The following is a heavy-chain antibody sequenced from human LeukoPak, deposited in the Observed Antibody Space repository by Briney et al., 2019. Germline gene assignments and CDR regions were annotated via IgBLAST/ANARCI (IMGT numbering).Heavy chain of an antibody. J-gene: IGHJ4*02. CDR2: LYSGGTT. CDR1: GFTVSSTY. CDR3: ARDSNYDY. V-gene: IGHV3-66*02. Sequence: GGSLRLSCAASGFTVSSTYMSWVRQAPGKGLEWVSVLYSGGTTYYADSVKGRFTISRDNSKNTLYLQMNSLRTEDTAVYYCARDSNYDYWGQGTLVTVSS. D-gene: IGHD6-13*01.